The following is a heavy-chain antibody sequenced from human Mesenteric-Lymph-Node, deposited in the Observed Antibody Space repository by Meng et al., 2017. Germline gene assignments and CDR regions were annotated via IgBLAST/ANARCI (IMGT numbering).Heavy chain of an antibody. D-gene: IGHD3-22*01. Sequence: LETLSLTWTVSGGSITTYGYYWAWIRQPPGKGLEWIGSIYYSESASYNPSLKSRVTMSVDTSKNQFSLKLSSVTAADTAVYYCARDLLSSDSYDSSGYHTRGMDVWGQGTTVTVSS. J-gene: IGHJ6*02. V-gene: IGHV4-39*07. CDR2: IYYSESA. CDR3: ARDLLSSDSYDSSGYHTRGMDV. CDR1: GGSITTYGYY.